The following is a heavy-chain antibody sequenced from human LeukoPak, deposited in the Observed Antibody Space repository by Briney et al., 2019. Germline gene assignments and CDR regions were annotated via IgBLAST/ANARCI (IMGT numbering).Heavy chain of an antibody. J-gene: IGHJ4*02. CDR2: INWNGGST. D-gene: IGHD5-24*01. Sequence: GGSLRLSCVASGFTFNNYAMHWVRQAPGKGLEWVSGINWNGGSTGYADSVKGRFTISRDNSKNTVSLQMSSLRVEDTAVYYCANFKGKDGIKDHFDYWGQGTLVTVSS. CDR1: GFTFNNYA. V-gene: IGHV3-20*04. CDR3: ANFKGKDGIKDHFDY.